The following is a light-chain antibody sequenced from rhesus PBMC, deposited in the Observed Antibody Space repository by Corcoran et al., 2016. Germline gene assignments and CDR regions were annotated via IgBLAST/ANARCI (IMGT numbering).Light chain of an antibody. CDR1: QGISSW. J-gene: IGKJ4*01. CDR3: QQYSSRPLT. V-gene: IGKV1-22*01. CDR2: TAS. Sequence: DIQMTQSPSSLSASVGDTVTITCRASQGISSWLAWYQQKPGKAPKLLIYTASSLQSGVPSRFSGSGAGTDFTLTISSLQSEDFATYYCQQYSSRPLTFGGGTKVEIK.